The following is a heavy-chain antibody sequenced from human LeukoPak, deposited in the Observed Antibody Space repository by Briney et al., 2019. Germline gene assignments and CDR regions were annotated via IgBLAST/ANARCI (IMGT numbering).Heavy chain of an antibody. CDR3: ARLGVVGNLDY. CDR2: IYTSGST. CDR1: GGSISSGSYY. Sequence: SETLSLTCTVSGGSISSGSYYWSWIRQPAGKGLEWIGRIYTSGSTNYNPSLKSRVTISVDTSKNQFSLKLSSVTAADTAMYYCARLGVVGNLDYWGQGSLVTVSS. D-gene: IGHD1-26*01. J-gene: IGHJ4*02. V-gene: IGHV4-61*02.